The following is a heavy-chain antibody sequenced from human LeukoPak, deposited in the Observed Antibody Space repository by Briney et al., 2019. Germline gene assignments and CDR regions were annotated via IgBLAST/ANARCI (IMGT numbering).Heavy chain of an antibody. CDR1: GYTFTSYD. V-gene: IGHV1-8*03. D-gene: IGHD3-3*01. Sequence: GASVKVSCKASGYTFTSYDINWVRQAAGQGLEWMGWMNPNSGNTGYAQKFQGRVTITRNTSISTAYMELSSLRSEDTAVYYCARAPLLRFLEWLPPDYWGQGTLVTVSS. J-gene: IGHJ4*02. CDR2: MNPNSGNT. CDR3: ARAPLLRFLEWLPPDY.